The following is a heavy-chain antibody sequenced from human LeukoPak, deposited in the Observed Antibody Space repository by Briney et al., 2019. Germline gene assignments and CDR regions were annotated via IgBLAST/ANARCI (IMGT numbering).Heavy chain of an antibody. CDR3: ARLYYDTSGYFFY. J-gene: IGHJ4*02. Sequence: PSETLSLTCTVSGVSFSSSSYYWGWLRPPPGKGLEWSGSIYYSGSTYYNPSLKNRVTISVDTSKNQFSLKLSSVTAADTAVYYCARLYYDTSGYFFYWGQGTLVTVSS. D-gene: IGHD3-22*01. CDR2: IYYSGST. V-gene: IGHV4-39*01. CDR1: GVSFSSSSYY.